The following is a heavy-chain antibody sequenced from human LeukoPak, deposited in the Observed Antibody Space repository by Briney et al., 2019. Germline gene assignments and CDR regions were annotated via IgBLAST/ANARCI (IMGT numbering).Heavy chain of an antibody. J-gene: IGHJ4*02. CDR3: AKEGGAARPYAFDY. CDR2: ISYDGSNK. CDR1: GFTFSSYG. V-gene: IGHV3-30*18. Sequence: GGSLRLSCAASGFTFSSYGMHWVRQAPGKGLEWVAVISYDGSNKCYADSVKGRFTISRDNSKNTLYLQMNSLRAEDTAVYYCAKEGGAARPYAFDYWGQGTLVTVSS. D-gene: IGHD6-6*01.